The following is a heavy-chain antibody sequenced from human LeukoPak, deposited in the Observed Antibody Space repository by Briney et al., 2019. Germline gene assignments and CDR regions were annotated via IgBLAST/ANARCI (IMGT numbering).Heavy chain of an antibody. CDR3: AGLDCSGGSCYWSENYYMDV. CDR2: ISSSSSYI. Sequence: GGSLRLSCAASGFTFSSYSMNWVRQAPGKGLEWVSSISSSSSYIYYADSVKGRFTISRDNAKNSLYLQMNSLRAEDTAVYYCAGLDCSGGSCYWSENYYMDVWGKGTTVTVSS. D-gene: IGHD2-15*01. CDR1: GFTFSSYS. V-gene: IGHV3-21*01. J-gene: IGHJ6*03.